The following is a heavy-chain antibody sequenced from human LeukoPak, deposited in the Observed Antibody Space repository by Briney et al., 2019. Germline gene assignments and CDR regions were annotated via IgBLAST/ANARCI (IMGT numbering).Heavy chain of an antibody. CDR3: ARGNNYYGSGSYYCDY. CDR1: GGSFSGYY. CDR2: INHSGST. J-gene: IGHJ4*02. Sequence: SETLSLTCAVYGGSFSGYYWSWIRQPPGRGLEWIGEINHSGSTNYNPSLKSRVTISVDTSKNQFSLKLSSVTAADTAVYYCARGNNYYGSGSYYCDYWGQGTLVTVSS. D-gene: IGHD3-10*01. V-gene: IGHV4-34*01.